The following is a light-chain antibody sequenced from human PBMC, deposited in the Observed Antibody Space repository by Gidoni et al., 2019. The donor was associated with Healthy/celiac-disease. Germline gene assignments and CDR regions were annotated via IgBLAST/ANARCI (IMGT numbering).Light chain of an antibody. CDR2: GTS. V-gene: IGLV1-40*01. CDR3: QSYDSSLSGYVV. Sequence: QSVLPQPPSVSGSPGQMVTISCTGSSSNIGAGYDVHWYQQLPGTAPKLLIDGTSNRPSGVPDRFSGSKSGTSASLAITGLQAEDEADYYCQSYDSSLSGYVVLGGGTKLTVL. J-gene: IGLJ2*01. CDR1: SSNIGAGYD.